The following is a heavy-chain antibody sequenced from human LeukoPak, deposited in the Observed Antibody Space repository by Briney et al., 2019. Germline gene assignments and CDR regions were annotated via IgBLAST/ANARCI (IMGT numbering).Heavy chain of an antibody. CDR3: ARYSGYDWGVPDY. CDR1: GYTFTSYD. J-gene: IGHJ4*02. Sequence: ASVKVSCKASGYTFTSYDINWVRQATGQGLEWMGGIIPIFGTANYAQKFQGRVTITADESTSTAYMELSSLRSEDTAVYYCARYSGYDWGVPDYWGQGTLVTVSS. CDR2: IIPIFGTA. D-gene: IGHD5-12*01. V-gene: IGHV1-69*13.